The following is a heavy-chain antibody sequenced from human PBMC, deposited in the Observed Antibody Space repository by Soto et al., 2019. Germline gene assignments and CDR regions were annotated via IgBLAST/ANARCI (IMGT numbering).Heavy chain of an antibody. J-gene: IGHJ3*02. CDR2: IYSGGST. V-gene: IGHV3-53*01. Sequence: EVQLVESGGGLIQPGGSLRLSCAASGFTVSSNYMSWVRQAPGKGLEWVSVIYSGGSTYYAHSVKGRFTISRDSSKNTLYLQMISLRAEDTAVYYCARYPWYYWAFDIWGQGTMVTVSS. D-gene: IGHD1-1*01. CDR3: ARYPWYYWAFDI. CDR1: GFTVSSNY.